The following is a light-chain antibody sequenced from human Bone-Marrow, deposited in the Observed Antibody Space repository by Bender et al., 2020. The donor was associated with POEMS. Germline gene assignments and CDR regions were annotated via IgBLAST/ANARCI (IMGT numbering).Light chain of an antibody. CDR2: SNF. V-gene: IGLV1-44*01. Sequence: SVVPQPRLASGAPGQSVIVSCSFTHSDSVGNTVIWSRRLPGSAPRLCFYSNFPSPSRVPARSSGSKSGSSASVAISDSQSEDEGDYYCSSWDDSLSGGVFGGGTTLTVL. CDR1: HSDSVGNT. J-gene: IGLJ3*02. CDR3: SSWDDSLSGGV.